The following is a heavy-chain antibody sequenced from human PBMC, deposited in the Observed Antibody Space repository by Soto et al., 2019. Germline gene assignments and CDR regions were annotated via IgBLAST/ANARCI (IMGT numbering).Heavy chain of an antibody. CDR1: GFTFSTYS. D-gene: IGHD3-9*01. J-gene: IGHJ4*02. CDR3: ARDVGTYFDWPKPGY. V-gene: IGHV3-21*01. CDR2: ITSSTSYI. Sequence: PGGSLRLSCAASGFTFSTYSMNWVRQAPGKGLEWVSAITSSTSYIYYADSVKGRFTISRDNAKNSLYLQMNSLRAEDTAVYYCARDVGTYFDWPKPGYWGQGTLVTVSS.